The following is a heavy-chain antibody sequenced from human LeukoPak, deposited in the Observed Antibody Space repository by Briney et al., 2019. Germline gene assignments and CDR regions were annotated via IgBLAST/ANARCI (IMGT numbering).Heavy chain of an antibody. V-gene: IGHV3-30*04. D-gene: IGHD3-9*01. CDR2: ISYDGSNK. J-gene: IGHJ4*02. CDR1: GFTFGSNA. CDR3: ARDLGDFYYISLDFDY. Sequence: PGGSLRLSCAASGFTFGSNALHWVRQAPGKGLEWVAVISYDGSNKYYADSVKGRFTISRDNSKNTLYLQMNSLRVEDTAVYYCARDLGDFYYISLDFDYWGQGALVTVSS.